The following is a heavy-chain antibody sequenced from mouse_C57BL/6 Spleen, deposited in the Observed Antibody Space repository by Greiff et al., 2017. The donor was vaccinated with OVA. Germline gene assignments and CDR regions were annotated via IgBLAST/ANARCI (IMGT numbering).Heavy chain of an antibody. J-gene: IGHJ2*01. CDR2: INPNNGGT. V-gene: IGHV1-26*01. CDR3: ARGWYGSNYFDY. CDR1: GYTFTDYY. Sequence: VQLQQSGPELVKPGASVKISCKASGYTFTDYYMNWVKQSHGKSLEWIGDINPNNGGTSYNQKFKGKATLTVDKSSSTAYMELRSLTSEDSAVYYCARGWYGSNYFDYWGQGTTLTVSS. D-gene: IGHD1-1*01.